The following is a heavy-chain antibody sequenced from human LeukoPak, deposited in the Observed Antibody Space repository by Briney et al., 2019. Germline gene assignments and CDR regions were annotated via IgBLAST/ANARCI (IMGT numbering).Heavy chain of an antibody. CDR2: ISSTSTFI. CDR1: GFTFSRYS. D-gene: IGHD3-22*01. CDR3: ARDYFDSSDYPQTYYYYYMGV. Sequence: GGSLRLSCAASGFTFSRYSMNWVRQAPGKGLEWVASISSTSTFIYSADSVKGRFTISRDTAKNSLFLQMNSLRAEDTAIYYCARDYFDSSDYPQTYYYYYMGVWGKGTTVTVSS. J-gene: IGHJ6*03. V-gene: IGHV3-21*01.